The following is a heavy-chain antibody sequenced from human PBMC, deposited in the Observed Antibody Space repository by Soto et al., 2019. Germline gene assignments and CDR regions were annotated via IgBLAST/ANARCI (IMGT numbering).Heavy chain of an antibody. D-gene: IGHD6-6*01. Sequence: GSHTLSCAAPGFTFSSYSMNWVLQAPGKVLEWVSYISSSSSTIYYADSVKGRFTISRDNAKNSLYLQMNSLRDEDTAVYYCARPEYSSSSYGMDVWGQGTTVTVSS. V-gene: IGHV3-48*02. CDR1: GFTFSSYS. CDR2: ISSSSSTI. J-gene: IGHJ6*02. CDR3: ARPEYSSSSYGMDV.